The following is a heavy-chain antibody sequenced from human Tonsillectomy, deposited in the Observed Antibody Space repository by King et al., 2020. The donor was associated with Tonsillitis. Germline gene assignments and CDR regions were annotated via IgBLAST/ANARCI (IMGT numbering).Heavy chain of an antibody. CDR2: IIPIVGIA. CDR1: AGTFTSYA. V-gene: IGHV1-69*09. Sequence: VQLVESGAEVKKPGSSVKVSCKASAGTFTSYAISWVRQAPGQDLEWMRRIIPIVGIANYAQKFQGRVTITADKSTSTAYMELSSLRSEDTAVYFCARDITMVGVVIMHAFSIWGQGTMVTVSP. D-gene: IGHD3-10*01. CDR3: ARDITMVGVVIMHAFSI. J-gene: IGHJ3*02.